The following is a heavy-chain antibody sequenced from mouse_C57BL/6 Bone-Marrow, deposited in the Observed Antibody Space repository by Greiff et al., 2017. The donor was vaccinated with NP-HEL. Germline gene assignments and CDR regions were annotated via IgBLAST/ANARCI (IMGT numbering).Heavy chain of an antibody. CDR2: IDPEDGDT. Sequence: EVQLQQSGAELVRPGASVKLSCTASGFNIKDYYMHWVKQRPEQGLEWIGRIDPEDGDTEYAPKFQGKATMTADTSSNTAYLQLSSLTSESTAVYYCSAVTTAAWFAYWGRGTLVTVSA. D-gene: IGHD1-2*01. CDR1: GFNIKDYY. J-gene: IGHJ3*01. CDR3: SAVTTAAWFAY. V-gene: IGHV14-1*01.